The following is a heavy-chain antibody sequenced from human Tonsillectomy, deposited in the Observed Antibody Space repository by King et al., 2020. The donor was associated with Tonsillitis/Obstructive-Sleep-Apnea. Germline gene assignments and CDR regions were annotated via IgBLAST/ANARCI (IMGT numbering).Heavy chain of an antibody. J-gene: IGHJ4*02. D-gene: IGHD7-27*01. CDR3: ARRHSLTVVPFDY. V-gene: IGHV4-34*01. CDR1: GESFSGHY. Sequence: VQLQQWGAGPLKPSETLSLTCAVYGESFSGHYWSWIRQPPGKGLEWVGDINHSGSTNYNPSLKSRVSISVDTSKNQFSLNLRSVTAADTAVYYCARRHSLTVVPFDYWGQGTLVTVSS. CDR2: INHSGST.